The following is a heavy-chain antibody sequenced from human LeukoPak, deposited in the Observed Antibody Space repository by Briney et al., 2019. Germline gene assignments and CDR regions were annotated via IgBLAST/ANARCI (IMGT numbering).Heavy chain of an antibody. V-gene: IGHV3-30*18. CDR2: ISYDGSNK. D-gene: IGHD6-19*01. CDR3: AKGAVALDFDY. J-gene: IGHJ4*02. Sequence: GSLRLSCAASGFTFSSYGMHWVRQAPGKGLEWVAVISYDGSNKYYADSVKGRFTISRDNSKNTLYLQMNSLRAEDTAVYYCAKGAVALDFDYWGQGTLVTVSS. CDR1: GFTFSSYG.